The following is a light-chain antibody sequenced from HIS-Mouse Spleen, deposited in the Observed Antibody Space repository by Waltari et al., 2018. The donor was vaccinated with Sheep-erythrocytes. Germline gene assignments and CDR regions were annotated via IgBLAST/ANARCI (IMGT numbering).Light chain of an antibody. CDR1: KLGDKY. V-gene: IGLV3-1*01. CDR3: QAWDSSTYV. Sequence: SYELTQPPSVSVSPGQTASITCSGDKLGDKYACWYQQKPGQSPVLVIYQDSKRPSGLPARFSGSNSGNTATLTISGTQAMDEADYYCQAWDSSTYVFGTGTKVTVL. J-gene: IGLJ1*01. CDR2: QDS.